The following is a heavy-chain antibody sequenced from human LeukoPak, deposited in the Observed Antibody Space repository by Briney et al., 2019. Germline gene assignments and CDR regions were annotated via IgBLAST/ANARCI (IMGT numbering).Heavy chain of an antibody. CDR2: IGPSGTAI. CDR1: GFTFSSYA. D-gene: IGHD6-13*01. V-gene: IGHV3-48*03. CDR3: ARDGYSSSWSY. Sequence: GGSLRLSCAASGFTFSSYAMNWVRQAPGRGLEWVSYIGPSGTAIYYADSVKGRFTISRDNAKNSLYLQMNSLRAEDTAVYYCARDGYSSSWSYWGQGTLVTVSS. J-gene: IGHJ4*02.